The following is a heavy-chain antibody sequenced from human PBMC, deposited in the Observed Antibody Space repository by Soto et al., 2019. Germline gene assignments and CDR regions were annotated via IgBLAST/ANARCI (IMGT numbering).Heavy chain of an antibody. J-gene: IGHJ1*01. CDR1: GFIFTTNS. CDR3: VKDESINWYSGHFRH. CDR2: ISSSGTFK. D-gene: IGHD6-13*01. V-gene: IGHV3-21*04. Sequence: GGSLRLSCEASGFIFTTNSMNWVRQVPGKGLQWLSSISSSGTFKSYGDSVKGRFTISRDNAKNSLHLQMNSLSAEDTAFYYCVKDESINWYSGHFRHWGQGTLVTVSS.